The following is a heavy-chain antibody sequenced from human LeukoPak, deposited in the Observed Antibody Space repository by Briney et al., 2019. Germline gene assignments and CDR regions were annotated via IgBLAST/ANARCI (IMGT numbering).Heavy chain of an antibody. D-gene: IGHD6-6*01. CDR3: ARAPSSSSNWFDP. V-gene: IGHV5-51*01. J-gene: IGHJ5*02. Sequence: GESLKISCKGSGYSFTSYWIGWVRQMPGKGLEWMGIIYPGDSDTRYSPSFQGQVTLSADKSISTAYLQWSSLKASDTAMYYCARAPSSSSNWFDPWGQGTLVTVSS. CDR2: IYPGDSDT. CDR1: GYSFTSYW.